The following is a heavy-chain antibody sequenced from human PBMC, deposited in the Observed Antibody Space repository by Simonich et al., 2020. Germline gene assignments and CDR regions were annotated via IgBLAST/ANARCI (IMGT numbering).Heavy chain of an antibody. CDR1: GFTFSSYA. Sequence: GGGLVQPGGSLRLSCAASGFTFSSYARSWVRQAQGKGLEWVSAISGSGGSTYYADSVKGRFTISRDNSKNTLYLQMNSLRAEDTAVYYCAKDLGERITMIVVVIDAFDIWGQGTMVTVSS. D-gene: IGHD3-22*01. J-gene: IGHJ3*02. CDR2: ISGSGGST. CDR3: AKDLGERITMIVVVIDAFDI. V-gene: IGHV3-23*01.